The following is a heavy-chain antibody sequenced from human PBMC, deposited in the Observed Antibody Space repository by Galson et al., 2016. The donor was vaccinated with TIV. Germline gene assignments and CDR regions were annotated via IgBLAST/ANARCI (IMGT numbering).Heavy chain of an antibody. Sequence: LTCSVSGGSIRSYYWSYIRQPPGKGLEWIGYIYYSADYSGSTNYNPSLKSRVTISVDTSKNQLSLKLRSVTAADTAVYYCAKSVAARPPYMDVWGKGITVTVSS. CDR3: AKSVAARPPYMDV. CDR2: IYYSADYSGST. J-gene: IGHJ6*03. D-gene: IGHD6-6*01. CDR1: GGSIRSYY. V-gene: IGHV4-59*01.